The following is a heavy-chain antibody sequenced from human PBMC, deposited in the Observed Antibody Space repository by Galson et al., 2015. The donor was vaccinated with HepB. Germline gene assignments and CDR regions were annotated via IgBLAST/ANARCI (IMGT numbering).Heavy chain of an antibody. CDR1: GYSFTGYW. J-gene: IGHJ4*02. V-gene: IGHV5-10-1*01. CDR3: ARHGIAARPFDY. Sequence: QSGAEVKKPGESLRISCKGSGYSFTGYWISWVRQMPGKGLAWMGRIDPSDSYTNYSPSFRGHVTISADKSISTAYLQWISLKASDTAMYSCARHGIAARPFDYWGQGTLVTVSS. D-gene: IGHD6-6*01. CDR2: IDPSDSYT.